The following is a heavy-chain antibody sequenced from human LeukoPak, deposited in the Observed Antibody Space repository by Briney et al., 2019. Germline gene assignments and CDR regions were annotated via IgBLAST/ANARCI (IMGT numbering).Heavy chain of an antibody. Sequence: GGSLRLSCAASGFTFSNYNMSWVRQAPGKGLEWVSAISGTGGSTYHADSVKGRFTISRDNAKNSLYLQMNSLRAEDTAVYYCARARGVHFDYWGQGTLVTVSS. CDR1: GFTFSNYN. CDR2: ISGTGGST. CDR3: ARARGVHFDY. V-gene: IGHV3-23*01. J-gene: IGHJ4*02. D-gene: IGHD3-10*01.